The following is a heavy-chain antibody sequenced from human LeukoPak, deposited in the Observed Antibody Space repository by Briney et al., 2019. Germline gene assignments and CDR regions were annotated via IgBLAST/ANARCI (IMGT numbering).Heavy chain of an antibody. CDR1: GGSISSGGYY. J-gene: IGHJ4*02. CDR2: IYYSGST. CDR3: ARGTSDDFWSANWGYYFDY. D-gene: IGHD3-3*01. V-gene: IGHV4-31*03. Sequence: SQTLSLTCTVSGGSISSGGYYWSWIRQHPGKGLEWIVYIYYSGSTYYNPSLKSRVTISVDTSKNQFSLKLSSVTAADTAVYYCARGTSDDFWSANWGYYFDYWGQGTLVTVSS.